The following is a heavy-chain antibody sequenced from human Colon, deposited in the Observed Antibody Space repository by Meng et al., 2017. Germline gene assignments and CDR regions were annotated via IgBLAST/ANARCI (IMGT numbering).Heavy chain of an antibody. V-gene: IGHV3-30*03. CDR2: ISYAGSNK. CDR1: GFMFSNYD. D-gene: IGHD3-22*01. CDR3: ARARSSSGYYRIDY. Sequence: QVQLVESGGGVVQPGRSLRLSCAASGFMFSNYDMHWVRQAPGKGLEWVAVISYAGSNKYYADSVKGRFTISRDNSKNTLYLQMNSLRAEDMAIYYCARARSSSGYYRIDYWGQGTLVTVSS. J-gene: IGHJ4*02.